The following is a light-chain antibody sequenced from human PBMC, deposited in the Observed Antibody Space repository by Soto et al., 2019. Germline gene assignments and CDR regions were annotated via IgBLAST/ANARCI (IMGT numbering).Light chain of an antibody. CDR1: QSVSSN. CDR2: GAS. Sequence: EIVSTQSPSTLSVAPRERATLSYRAIQSVSSNFAWYQQKPGKAPRLLLYGASTRATGIPARLSGSGSGTELTLTIRSLQSEDFAVYSCQQYNNWPQITFGGGTKVDIK. V-gene: IGKV3-15*01. CDR3: QQYNNWPQIT. J-gene: IGKJ4*01.